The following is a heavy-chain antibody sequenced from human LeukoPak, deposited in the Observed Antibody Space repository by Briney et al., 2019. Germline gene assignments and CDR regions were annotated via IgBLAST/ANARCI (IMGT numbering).Heavy chain of an antibody. D-gene: IGHD4-17*01. Sequence: PGASLRLSCAASGFTFSSYAMSWVRQAPGKGLEWVSAISGSGGSTYYADSVKGRFTISRDNSKNTLYLQVNSLRAEDTAVYYCAKDWNLRSKNGYYFDYWGQGTLVTVSS. CDR2: ISGSGGST. V-gene: IGHV3-23*01. CDR3: AKDWNLRSKNGYYFDY. CDR1: GFTFSSYA. J-gene: IGHJ4*02.